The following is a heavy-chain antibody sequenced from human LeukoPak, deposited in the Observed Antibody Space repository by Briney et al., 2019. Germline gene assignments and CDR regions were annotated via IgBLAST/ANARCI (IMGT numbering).Heavy chain of an antibody. Sequence: PSETLSLTCAVSGGSISSGGYSWSWIRQPPGKGLEWIGYIYHSGSTYYNPSLKSRVTISVDRSKNQFSLKLSSVTAADTAVYYCARDRAAAGTEFDYWGQGTLVTVSS. D-gene: IGHD6-13*01. CDR3: ARDRAAAGTEFDY. J-gene: IGHJ4*02. V-gene: IGHV4-30-2*01. CDR2: IYHSGST. CDR1: GGSISSGGYS.